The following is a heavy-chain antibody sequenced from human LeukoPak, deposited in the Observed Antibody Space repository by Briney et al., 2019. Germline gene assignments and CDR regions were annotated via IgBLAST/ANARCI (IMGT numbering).Heavy chain of an antibody. CDR2: IYSSRSTI. CDR3: ARDQLRDSGSYYGLA. V-gene: IGHV3-48*02. CDR1: GFTFSSYS. J-gene: IGHJ4*02. Sequence: GGSLRLSCAAAGFTFSSYSMNWVRPAPGKGLDWVSYIYSSRSTIYYADSVKGRFTISRDNAKNSLYLQMNSLRDEDTAVYYCARDQLRDSGSYYGLAWGQGTLVTVSS. D-gene: IGHD1-26*01.